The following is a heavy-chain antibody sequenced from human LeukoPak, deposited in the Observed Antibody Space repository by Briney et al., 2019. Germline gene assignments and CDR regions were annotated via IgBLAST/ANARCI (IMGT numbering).Heavy chain of an antibody. CDR3: ARDQGIAAAGTKYFDY. CDR2: TYYRSKWYN. CDR1: GDSVSSSSAA. Sequence: SQTLSLTCAISGDSVSSSSAAWNWIRQSPSRGLEWLGRTYYRSKWYNDYAVSVKSRITINPDTSKNQFSLQLNSVTPEDTAVYYCARDQGIAAAGTKYFDYWGQGTLVTVSS. D-gene: IGHD6-13*01. V-gene: IGHV6-1*01. J-gene: IGHJ4*02.